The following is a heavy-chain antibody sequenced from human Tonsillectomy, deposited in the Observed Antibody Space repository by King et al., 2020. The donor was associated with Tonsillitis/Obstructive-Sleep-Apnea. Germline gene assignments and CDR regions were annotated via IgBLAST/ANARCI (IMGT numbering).Heavy chain of an antibody. CDR3: ARDRGEISGEGGFDY. Sequence: QLVQSGAEVKKPGASVKVSCKASGYTFTTYYMHWVRQAPGQGLEWMGIINPSGGGTSYAQRFQGRVTMTRDTSTSTGYMELSSLRSEDTALYYCARDRGEISGEGGFDYWGQGTLVTVSS. D-gene: IGHD3-10*01. CDR2: INPSGGGT. J-gene: IGHJ4*02. CDR1: GYTFTTYY. V-gene: IGHV1-46*01.